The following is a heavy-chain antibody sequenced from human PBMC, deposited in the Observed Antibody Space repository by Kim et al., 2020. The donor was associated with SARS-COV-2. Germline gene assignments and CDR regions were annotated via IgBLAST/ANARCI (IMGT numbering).Heavy chain of an antibody. CDR2: K. V-gene: IGHV3-23*01. Sequence: KCNTDSVRRRYTISRDNSKNTLYLQMNSLRTEDTAIYYCAKTSSTFKFPTWGQGTLVTVSS. J-gene: IGHJ1*01. D-gene: IGHD2-21*01. CDR3: AKTSSTFKFPT.